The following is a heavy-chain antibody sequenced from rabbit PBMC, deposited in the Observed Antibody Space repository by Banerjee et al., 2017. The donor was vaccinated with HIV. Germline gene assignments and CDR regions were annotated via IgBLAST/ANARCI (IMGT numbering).Heavy chain of an antibody. V-gene: IGHV1S40*01. CDR2: IYGGSSGYT. J-gene: IGHJ4*01. CDR3: ARDGSGGGADFNL. Sequence: QSLEESGGDLVKPEGSLTLTCTASGFSFSGSYYMCWVRQAPGKGLEWIACIYGGSSGYTYYASWAKGRFTISKTSSTTVTLKMTSLTAADTATYFCARDGSGGGADFNLWGPGTLVTVS. D-gene: IGHD4-1*01. CDR1: GFSFSGSYY.